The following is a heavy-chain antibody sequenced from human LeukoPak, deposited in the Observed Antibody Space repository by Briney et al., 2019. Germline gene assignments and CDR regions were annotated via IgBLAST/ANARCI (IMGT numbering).Heavy chain of an antibody. CDR1: GFTFSNYG. CDR2: IWYDGNKK. V-gene: IGHV3-33*01. Sequence: PGGSLRLSCAASGFTFSNYGMHWVRLAPGKGLEWVAVIWYDGNKKYYTDSLKGRFTISRDNSNNRLYLQMNSLRDEDTAVYYCARGDHYETSGYYLDYWGQGTLVTVSS. CDR3: ARGDHYETSGYYLDY. D-gene: IGHD3-22*01. J-gene: IGHJ4*02.